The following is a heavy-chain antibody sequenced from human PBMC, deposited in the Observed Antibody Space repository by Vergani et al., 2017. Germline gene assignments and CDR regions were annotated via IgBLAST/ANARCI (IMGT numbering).Heavy chain of an antibody. J-gene: IGHJ4*02. CDR3: ASFCSSTSCFYFDY. CDR2: IIPILGIA. Sequence: QVQLVQSGAELKKPGSSVKVSCKASGGTFSSYTISWVRQAPGQGLEWMGRIIPILGIANYAQKFQGRVTITADKSTSTAYMELSSLRTEDTAVYYCASFCSSTSCFYFDYWGQGTLVTVSS. D-gene: IGHD2-2*01. CDR1: GGTFSSYT. V-gene: IGHV1-69*02.